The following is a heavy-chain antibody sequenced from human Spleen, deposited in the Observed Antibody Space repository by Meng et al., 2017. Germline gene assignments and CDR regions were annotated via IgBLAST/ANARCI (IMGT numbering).Heavy chain of an antibody. J-gene: IGHJ5*02. Sequence: QVQLQQWGAGLLKPSETLSLTCAVYGGSFSGYYWSWIRQPPGKGLEWIGEINHSGSTNYNPSLKSRVTISVDTSKNQFSLKLNSVTAADTAVYYCARGPRITVAGGWFDPWGQGTLVTVSS. V-gene: IGHV4-34*01. D-gene: IGHD4-11*01. CDR1: GGSFSGYY. CDR3: ARGPRITVAGGWFDP. CDR2: INHSGST.